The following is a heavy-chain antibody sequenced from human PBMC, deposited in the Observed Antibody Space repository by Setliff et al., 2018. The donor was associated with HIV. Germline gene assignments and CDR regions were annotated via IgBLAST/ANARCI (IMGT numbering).Heavy chain of an antibody. Sequence: SETLSLTCAVSGASINTINHLWDWIRQPPGKGLEWIGSVYFTGDAYYNPSLRSRVTLSVDTSKNLFSLELRSVTAADTAVYYCVRHISPVDAFDVWGQGTMVTVSS. J-gene: IGHJ3*01. V-gene: IGHV4-39*01. CDR2: VYFTGDA. CDR3: VRHISPVDAFDV. CDR1: GASINTINHL. D-gene: IGHD3-3*02.